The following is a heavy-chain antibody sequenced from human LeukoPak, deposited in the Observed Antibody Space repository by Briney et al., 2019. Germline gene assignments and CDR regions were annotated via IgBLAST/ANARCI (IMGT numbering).Heavy chain of an antibody. V-gene: IGHV4-61*02. J-gene: IGHJ6*03. Sequence: SETLSLTCTVSGGSISSGSYYWSWIRQPAGKGLEWIGRIYTSGSTNYNPSLKSRVTISVDTSKNQFSLKLSSVTAADTAVYYCARAGGNPGIAAAGTKNYYYYYMDVWGKGTTVTISS. CDR2: IYTSGST. D-gene: IGHD6-13*01. CDR3: ARAGGNPGIAAAGTKNYYYYYMDV. CDR1: GGSISSGSYY.